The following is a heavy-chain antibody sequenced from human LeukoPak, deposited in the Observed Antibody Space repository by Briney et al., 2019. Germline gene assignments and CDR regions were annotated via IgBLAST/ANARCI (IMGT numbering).Heavy chain of an antibody. CDR1: GFTFSRDG. CDR3: AKEGQRGSYGVYDDYQ. CDR2: ISNDETNK. Sequence: PGGSPRLSCAASGFTFSRDGMHWVRQAPGKGLEWVAVISNDETNKYYTDSVKGRFTISRDNSKNMVYLQMNSLRVEDTAVYYCAKEGQRGSYGVYDDYQWGQGTLVTVSS. J-gene: IGHJ4*02. D-gene: IGHD5/OR15-5a*01. V-gene: IGHV3-30*18.